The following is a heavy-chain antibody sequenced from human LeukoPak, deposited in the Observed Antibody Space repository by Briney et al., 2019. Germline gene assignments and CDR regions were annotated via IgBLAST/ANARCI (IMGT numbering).Heavy chain of an antibody. CDR1: GGSISSYY. CDR3: ARNGEVGATAFDY. D-gene: IGHD1-26*01. Sequence: SETLSLTCTVSGGSISSYYWSWIRQPPGKGLEWIGYIYYSGSTNYNPPLKSRVTISVDTSKNQFSLKLSSVTAADTAVYYCARNGEVGATAFDYWGQGTLVTVSS. CDR2: IYYSGST. J-gene: IGHJ4*02. V-gene: IGHV4-59*08.